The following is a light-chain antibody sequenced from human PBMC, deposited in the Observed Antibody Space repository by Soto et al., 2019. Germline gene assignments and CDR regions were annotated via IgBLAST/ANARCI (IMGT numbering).Light chain of an antibody. V-gene: IGLV2-14*01. CDR3: SSYTVIHSYV. J-gene: IGLJ1*01. CDR1: SSDIGAYNY. Sequence: ALTQPASVSGSPGQSITISCTGTSSDIGAYNYVSWYQQRPGEAPKLIIYAVSNRPSGVSLRFSGSKSGNTASLTVSGLQAEDEADYYCSSYTVIHSYVFGTGTRSPS. CDR2: AVS.